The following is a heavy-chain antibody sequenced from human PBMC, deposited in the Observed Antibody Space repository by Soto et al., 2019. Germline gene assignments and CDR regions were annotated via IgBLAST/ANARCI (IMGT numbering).Heavy chain of an antibody. CDR2: IWYGGSNK. V-gene: IGHV3-33*01. J-gene: IGHJ6*03. CDR3: ARRKGCSGGSCYSDNYFYYMDV. D-gene: IGHD2-15*01. Sequence: GGSLRLSCAASGFTFSSYGMHWVRQAPGKGLEWVAVIWYGGSNKYYADSVKGRFTISRDNARNTLYLQMNTLRAEDTAVYYCARRKGCSGGSCYSDNYFYYMDVWGKGTTVTVSS. CDR1: GFTFSSYG.